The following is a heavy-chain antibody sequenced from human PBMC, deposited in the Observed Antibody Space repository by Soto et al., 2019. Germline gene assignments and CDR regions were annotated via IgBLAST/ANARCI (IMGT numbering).Heavy chain of an antibody. J-gene: IGHJ4*02. CDR1: GFTFSSYG. D-gene: IGHD5-18*01. CDR3: AKDLGRAMVRLDFAY. CDR2: ISYDVSNK. Sequence: GGSLRLSCAASGFTFSSYGMHGFRQAPGKGLEWVAVISYDVSNKYYADSVKGRFTISRDNSKNTLYLQMNSLRAEDTAVYYSAKDLGRAMVRLDFAYWGQGTLVTVSS. V-gene: IGHV3-30*18.